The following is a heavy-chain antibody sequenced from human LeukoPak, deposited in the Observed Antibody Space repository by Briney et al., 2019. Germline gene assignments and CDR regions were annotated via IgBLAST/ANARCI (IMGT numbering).Heavy chain of an antibody. D-gene: IGHD2-2*01. CDR3: AKDTFCSSTSCYSGYSYGSWDY. CDR1: GFTFSSYA. Sequence: GGSLRLSCAASGFTFSSYAMSWVRQAPGKGLEWVSAISGSGGSTYYADSVKGRFTISRDNSKNTLYLQMNSLRAEDTAVYYCAKDTFCSSTSCYSGYSYGSWDYWGQGTLATVSS. J-gene: IGHJ4*02. V-gene: IGHV3-23*01. CDR2: ISGSGGST.